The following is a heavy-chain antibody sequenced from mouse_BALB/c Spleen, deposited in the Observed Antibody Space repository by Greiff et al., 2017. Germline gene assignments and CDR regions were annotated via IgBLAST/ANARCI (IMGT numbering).Heavy chain of an antibody. D-gene: IGHD2-4*01. CDR3: ARSVLYDYDGEGAMDY. CDR1: GYTFTNYW. V-gene: IGHV1-63*02. J-gene: IGHJ4*01. Sequence: QVQLQQSGAELVRPGTSVKISCKASGYTFTNYWLGWVKQRPGHGLEWIGDIYPGGGYTNYNEKFKGKATLTADTSSSTAYMQLSSLTSEDSAVYFCARSVLYDYDGEGAMDYWGQGTSVTVSS. CDR2: IYPGGGYT.